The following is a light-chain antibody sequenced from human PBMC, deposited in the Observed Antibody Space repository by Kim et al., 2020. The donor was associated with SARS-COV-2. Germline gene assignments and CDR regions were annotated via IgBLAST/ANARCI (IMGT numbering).Light chain of an antibody. CDR1: QSVSSSY. J-gene: IGKJ2*01. V-gene: IGKV3-20*01. CDR2: GAS. Sequence: EIVLTQSPGTLSLSPGERATLSCRASQSVSSSYLAWYQQKPGQAPRLLIYGASSRATGIPDRFSGSGSGTDFTLTISRLEPEDFAVYYCQHYVSSPRGMYTFGQGTKLEI. CDR3: QHYVSSPRGMYT.